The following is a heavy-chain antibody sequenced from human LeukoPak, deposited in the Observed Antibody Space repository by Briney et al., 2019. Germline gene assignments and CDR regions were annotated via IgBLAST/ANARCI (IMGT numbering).Heavy chain of an antibody. CDR2: IYPGDSNT. D-gene: IGHD4-11*01. Sequence: GGSREISWQGSGSPFTSYWIGGARQLPGKGLKWMGIIYPGDSNTRYSPPFQGQVTISADKSICTAYLQWSSLKASDTAMDYCASNSVKNYYYGMDVWGQGTTVTVSS. J-gene: IGHJ6*02. CDR3: ASNSVKNYYYGMDV. CDR1: GSPFTSYW. V-gene: IGHV5-51*01.